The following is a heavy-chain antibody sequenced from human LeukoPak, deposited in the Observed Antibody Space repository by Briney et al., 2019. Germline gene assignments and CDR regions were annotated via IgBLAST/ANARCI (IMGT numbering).Heavy chain of an antibody. Sequence: ASVMVSCKASGYTFTGYYMHWVRQAPGQGLEWMGWINPNSGGTKYAQKFQGRVTLTRDTSLNTAYMEVSSLRSDDTAVYYCARDPYCTSDTSCFSWFDSWGQGTLVTVSS. CDR3: ARDPYCTSDTSCFSWFDS. CDR2: INPNSGGT. D-gene: IGHD2-2*01. J-gene: IGHJ5*01. CDR1: GYTFTGYY. V-gene: IGHV1-2*02.